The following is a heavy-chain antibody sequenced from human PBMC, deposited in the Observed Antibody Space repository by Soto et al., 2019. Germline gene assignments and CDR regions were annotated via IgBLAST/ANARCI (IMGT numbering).Heavy chain of an antibody. V-gene: IGHV4-31*03. CDR3: ARVGGSNCFDP. CDR2: IYYTGST. D-gene: IGHD3-16*01. Sequence: QVQLQESGPGLVKPSQTLSLTCTVSGGSISSGGYYWSWIRQHPGKGLEWIGYIYYTGSTYYNPSRKSRVTTSVDTSENQFSLKLSSVTAAPTAVYSCARVGGSNCFDPWGQGTLVTVSS. CDR1: GGSISSGGYY. J-gene: IGHJ5*02.